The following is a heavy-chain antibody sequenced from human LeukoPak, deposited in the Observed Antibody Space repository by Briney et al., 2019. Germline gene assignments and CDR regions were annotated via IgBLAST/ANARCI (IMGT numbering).Heavy chain of an antibody. V-gene: IGHV3-11*01. CDR1: GFTFSDYY. D-gene: IGHD3-3*01. J-gene: IGHJ5*02. CDR3: ARSTQYDFWSGSLGWFDP. CDR2: ISSSGSTI. Sequence: GGSLRLSCAASGFTFSDYYMSWIRQAPGKGLEWVSYISSSGSTIYYADSVKGRFTISRDNAKNSLYMQMNSLRAEETAVYYFARSTQYDFWSGSLGWFDPWGQGSLVAVCS.